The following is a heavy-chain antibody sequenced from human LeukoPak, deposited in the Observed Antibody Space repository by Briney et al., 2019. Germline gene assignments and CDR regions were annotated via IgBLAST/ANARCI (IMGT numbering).Heavy chain of an antibody. V-gene: IGHV4-34*01. CDR1: GRSFSGYY. Sequence: PSDTLSLTCAVYGRSFSGYYCSWIRQPPGKGLEWIGEIHNSGSTNYTPSLQSRVTISVDTSKNQFSLKLSSVTAADTAVYYCARSSWYDIIDYWGQERLVSVSS. J-gene: IGHJ4*02. CDR2: IHNSGST. CDR3: ARSSWYDIIDY. D-gene: IGHD6-13*01.